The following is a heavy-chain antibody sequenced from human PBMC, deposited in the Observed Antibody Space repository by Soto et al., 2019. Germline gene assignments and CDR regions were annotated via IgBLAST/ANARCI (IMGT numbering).Heavy chain of an antibody. V-gene: IGHV3-21*01. D-gene: IGHD2-2*01. CDR2: ISSSSSYI. CDR3: ARVIYCSSTSCYDAFDI. J-gene: IGHJ3*02. Sequence: GGSLRLSCAASGFTFSSYRMNWVRQAPGEGLEWVSSISSSSSYIYYADSVKGRFTISRDNAKNSLYLQMNSLRAEDTAVYYCARVIYCSSTSCYDAFDIWGKGTMVTVSS. CDR1: GFTFSSYR.